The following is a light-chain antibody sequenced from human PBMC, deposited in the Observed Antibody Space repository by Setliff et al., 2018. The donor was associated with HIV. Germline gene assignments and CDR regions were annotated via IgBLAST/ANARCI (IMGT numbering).Light chain of an antibody. J-gene: IGKJ1*01. CDR1: QSISTY. Sequence: DIQMTQSPSSLSGSVGDRVTITCRTSQSISTYLNWYQQKPGKAPKLLIYGASNLQSGVPSRFTGSGSGTDFTLTISNMQPEDFAIYFCQQTYSIPMFGQGTKV. V-gene: IGKV1-39*01. CDR2: GAS. CDR3: QQTYSIPM.